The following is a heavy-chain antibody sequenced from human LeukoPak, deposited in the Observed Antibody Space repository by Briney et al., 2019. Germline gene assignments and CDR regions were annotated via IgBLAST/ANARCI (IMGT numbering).Heavy chain of an antibody. V-gene: IGHV4-39*07. CDR3: ARGELRHFDY. D-gene: IGHD1-7*01. J-gene: IGHJ4*02. CDR2: IYYSGST. Sequence: SETLSLTCTVSGGSISSSSYYWGWIRQPPGKGLEWIGSIYYSGSTYYNPSLKSRVTISVDTTKSQFSLRLSSVTAADTAVYYCARGELRHFDYWGQGTLVTVSS. CDR1: GGSISSSSYY.